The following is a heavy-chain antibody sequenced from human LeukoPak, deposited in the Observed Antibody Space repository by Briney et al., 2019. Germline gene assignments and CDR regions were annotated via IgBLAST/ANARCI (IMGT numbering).Heavy chain of an antibody. CDR3: ARHGNCYDSSGYNYYFDY. CDR2: VYYSGNT. Sequence: SETLSLTCTVSGGSISTYYWSWIRQPPGKGLEWIGYVYYSGNTNYNPSLKSRVTISVDASKNHFSLKLSSVTAADTAVYYCARHGNCYDSSGYNYYFDYWGQGTLGTVSS. CDR1: GGSISTYY. D-gene: IGHD3-22*01. V-gene: IGHV4-59*08. J-gene: IGHJ4*02.